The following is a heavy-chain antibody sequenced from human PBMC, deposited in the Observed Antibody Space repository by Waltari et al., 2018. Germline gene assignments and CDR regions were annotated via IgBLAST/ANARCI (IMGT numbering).Heavy chain of an antibody. CDR1: DFFTDYW. Sequence: EVQLVNSGGGLVQPGGSLRLSCAASDFFTDYWLDWVRQAPGKGVVWGSGMKTDGTSITYADSVKGRFTISRDSAKNTYYLQMNSLRAEDTAVYYCTRNPGYWGQGTLVTVSS. J-gene: IGHJ4*02. CDR3: TRNPGY. CDR2: MKTDGTSI. V-gene: IGHV3-74*03.